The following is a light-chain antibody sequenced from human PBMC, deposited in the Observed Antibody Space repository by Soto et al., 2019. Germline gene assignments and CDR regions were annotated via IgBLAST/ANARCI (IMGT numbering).Light chain of an antibody. J-gene: IGLJ1*01. CDR1: SSDVGEYKY. Sequence: QSALTQPPSASGSPGQSVTISCTGSSSDVGEYKYVSWYQQHPGKAPKLVIYEVSKRPPGVPNRFSGSKSGNTASLTVSGLQSEDEAEYYCSSYAGNNIYVIGTGTQLTVL. CDR2: EVS. CDR3: SSYAGNNIYV. V-gene: IGLV2-8*01.